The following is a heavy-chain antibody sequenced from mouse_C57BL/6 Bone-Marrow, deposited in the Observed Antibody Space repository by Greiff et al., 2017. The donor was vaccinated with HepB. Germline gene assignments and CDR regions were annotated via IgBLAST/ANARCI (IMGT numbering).Heavy chain of an antibody. V-gene: IGHV1-18*01. J-gene: IGHJ1*03. CDR2: INPNNGGT. CDR3: ARGGVYYGNTYWYFDV. D-gene: IGHD2-1*01. CDR1: GYTFTDYN. Sequence: EVQLQQSGPELVKPGASVKIPCKASGYTFTDYNMDWVKQSHGKSLEWIGDINPNNGGTIYNQKFKGKATLTVDKSSSTAYMELRSLTSEDTTVYYCARGGVYYGNTYWYFDVWGTGTTVTVSS.